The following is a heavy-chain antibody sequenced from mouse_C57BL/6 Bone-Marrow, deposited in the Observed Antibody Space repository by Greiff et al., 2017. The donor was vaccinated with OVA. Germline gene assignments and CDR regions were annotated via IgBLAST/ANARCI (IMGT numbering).Heavy chain of an antibody. CDR3: ARGADV. Sequence: VKLVESGAELARPGASVTMSCKASGYTFTSYTMHWVKQRPGQGLEWIGYINPSSGYTKYNQKFKDKATLTSDKSSSTAYMQLSSLTSEDSAVYYCARGADVWGTGTTVTVSS. J-gene: IGHJ1*03. CDR1: GYTFTSYT. V-gene: IGHV1-4*01. CDR2: INPSSGYT.